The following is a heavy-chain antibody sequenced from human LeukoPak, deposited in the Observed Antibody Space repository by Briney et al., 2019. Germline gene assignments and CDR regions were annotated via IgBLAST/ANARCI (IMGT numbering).Heavy chain of an antibody. Sequence: EGSLRLSCAASGFTFNKFAMSWVRQAPGKGLKWVSGIIENGGETYYADSVRGRFTISRDNSKNTLYLQMNSLRAEDTAVYYCAKDYEYNSNTWYFHWGRGTLVSVSS. V-gene: IGHV3-23*01. CDR2: IIENGGET. CDR1: GFTFNKFA. CDR3: AKDYEYNSNTWYFH. J-gene: IGHJ4*02. D-gene: IGHD6-13*01.